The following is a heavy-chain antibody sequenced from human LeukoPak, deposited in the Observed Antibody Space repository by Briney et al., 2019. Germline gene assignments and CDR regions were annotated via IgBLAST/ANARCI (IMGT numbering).Heavy chain of an antibody. CDR1: GASISTYY. Sequence: SETLSLTCTVSGASISTYYWSWIRQSPGKGLEWIGYLYSRGSPNYNPSLKRRVTISVDTSKNHFSLTLSSVTATDSAVYYCARLQPNSGEWAFDIWGQGTMVTVSS. CDR3: ARLQPNSGEWAFDI. D-gene: IGHD1-1*01. J-gene: IGHJ3*02. V-gene: IGHV4-59*01. CDR2: LYSRGSP.